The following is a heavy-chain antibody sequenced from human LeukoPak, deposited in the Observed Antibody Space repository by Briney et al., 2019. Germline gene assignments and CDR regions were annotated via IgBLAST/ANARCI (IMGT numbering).Heavy chain of an antibody. CDR2: IVVGSGNT. J-gene: IGHJ3*02. CDR1: GFTFTSSA. CDR3: AAVSSCSSTSCYHDAFDI. D-gene: IGHD2-2*01. V-gene: IGHV1-58*02. Sequence: SVKVSCKASGFTFTSSAMQWVRQARGQRLEWIGWIVVGSGNTNYAQKFQERVTITRDMSTSTAYMELSSLRSEDTAVYYCAAVSSCSSTSCYHDAFDIWGQGSMVTVSS.